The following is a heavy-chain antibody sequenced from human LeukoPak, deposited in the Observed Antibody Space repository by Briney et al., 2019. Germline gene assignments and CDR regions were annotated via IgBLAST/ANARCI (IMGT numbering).Heavy chain of an antibody. Sequence: GGSLRLSCAASGFRFDDHGMSWVRQVPGKGLEWVSGINWNGASTGYGDSVKGRFTISRDNAKNSLYLQMNSLRAEGTASYYCAGGDRNGWYFDYWGQGILVTVSS. J-gene: IGHJ4*02. V-gene: IGHV3-20*04. CDR1: GFRFDDHG. CDR3: AGGDRNGWYFDY. CDR2: INWNGAST. D-gene: IGHD6-19*01.